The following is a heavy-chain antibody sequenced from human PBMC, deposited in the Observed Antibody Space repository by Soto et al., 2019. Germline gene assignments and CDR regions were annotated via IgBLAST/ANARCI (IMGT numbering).Heavy chain of an antibody. D-gene: IGHD6-19*01. Sequence: SQTLSLTCAISGDSVSSNNAAWNWIRQSPSRGLEWLGRTYYRSKWYNNYAISVKSRITINPDTSKNQFSLQLNSVTPEDTAVVYCAREQWLVRDSYHGMDVWGQGTTVTVSS. J-gene: IGHJ6*02. V-gene: IGHV6-1*01. CDR3: AREQWLVRDSYHGMDV. CDR1: GDSVSSNNAA. CDR2: TYYRSKWYN.